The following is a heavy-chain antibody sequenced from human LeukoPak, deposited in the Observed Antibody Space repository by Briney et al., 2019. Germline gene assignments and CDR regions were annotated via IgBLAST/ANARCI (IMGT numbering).Heavy chain of an antibody. Sequence: PGGSLRLSCAASGFTVSGNYMSWVRQAPGKGMEWVSVIYSGGSTYYADPVKGRFTISRDNSKNTLYLQMNSLRAEDTAVYYCATKQHYDILTAPSTSAFDIWGQGTMVTVSS. V-gene: IGHV3-66*01. D-gene: IGHD3-9*01. CDR1: GFTVSGNY. J-gene: IGHJ3*02. CDR2: IYSGGST. CDR3: ATKQHYDILTAPSTSAFDI.